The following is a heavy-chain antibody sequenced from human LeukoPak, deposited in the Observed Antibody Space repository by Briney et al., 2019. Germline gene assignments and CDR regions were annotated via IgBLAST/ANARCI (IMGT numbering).Heavy chain of an antibody. V-gene: IGHV1-2*02. CDR1: GYTFTGYY. CDR3: ARSISLWFGELLRKNWFDP. J-gene: IGHJ5*02. CDR2: INPNSGGT. D-gene: IGHD3-10*01. Sequence: ASVKVSCKASGYTFTGYYMHWMRQAPGQGLEWMGWINPNSGGTNYAQKFQGRVTMTRDTSISTAYMELSRLRSDDTAVYYCARSISLWFGELLRKNWFDPWGQGTLVTVSS.